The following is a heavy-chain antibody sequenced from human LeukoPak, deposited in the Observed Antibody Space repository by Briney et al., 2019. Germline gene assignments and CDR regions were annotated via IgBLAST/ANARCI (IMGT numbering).Heavy chain of an antibody. CDR2: INGDGSST. D-gene: IGHD1-1*01. Sequence: GGSLRLSCAASGFIFSSYWMHWVRQAPGKGLVWVSRINGDGSSTSYADSVKGRFTISRDNAKNTLYLQMNSLRAEDTAAYYCARAWNRADYWGQGTLVTVSS. J-gene: IGHJ4*02. CDR3: ARAWNRADY. V-gene: IGHV3-74*01. CDR1: GFIFSSYW.